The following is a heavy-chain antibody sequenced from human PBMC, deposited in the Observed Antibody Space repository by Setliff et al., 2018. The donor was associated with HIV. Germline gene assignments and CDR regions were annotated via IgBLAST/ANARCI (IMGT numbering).Heavy chain of an antibody. CDR3: ARTRGGCMTSSCPTSYYYYYMDV. J-gene: IGHJ6*03. V-gene: IGHV4-59*01. CDR2: LYHSGTT. D-gene: IGHD2-2*01. CDR1: GGSINNYY. Sequence: PSETLSLTCTVSGGSINNYYWSWIRQPPGKGLEWIGSLYHSGTTYYKPSLKSRVTISVDTSKNHFSLKLSSVTAADTAVYYCARTRGGCMTSSCPTSYYYYYMDVWGRGTTVTVSS.